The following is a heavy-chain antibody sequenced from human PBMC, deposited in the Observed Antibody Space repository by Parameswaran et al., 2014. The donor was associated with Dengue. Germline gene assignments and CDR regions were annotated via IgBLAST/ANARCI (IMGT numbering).Heavy chain of an antibody. J-gene: IGHJ6*02. CDR2: INHSGST. D-gene: IGHD3-10*01. V-gene: IGHV4-34*01. CDR3: ARSYLWFGLLKRGYYGMDV. Sequence: RWIRQPPGKGLEWIGEINHSGSTNYNPSLKSRVTISVDTSKNQFSLKLSSVTAADTAVYYCARSYLWFGLLKRGYYGMDVWGQGTTVTVSS.